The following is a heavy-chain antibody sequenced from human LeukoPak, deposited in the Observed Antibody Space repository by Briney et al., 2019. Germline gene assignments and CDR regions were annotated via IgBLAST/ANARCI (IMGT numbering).Heavy chain of an antibody. Sequence: GRSLRLSCAAPGFTFSTYGMHWVRQAPGKGLEWVAVIWYDGSNKYYADSVEGRFTISRDNSKNTLSLQMNSLRAEDTAVYYCVRGGYYHDRSSYFYWGQGSLVTVSS. CDR2: IWYDGSNK. D-gene: IGHD3-22*01. J-gene: IGHJ4*02. V-gene: IGHV3-33*01. CDR3: VRGGYYHDRSSYFY. CDR1: GFTFSTYG.